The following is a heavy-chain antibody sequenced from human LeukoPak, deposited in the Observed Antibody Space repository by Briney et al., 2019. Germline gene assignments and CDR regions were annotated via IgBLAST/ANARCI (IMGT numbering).Heavy chain of an antibody. J-gene: IGHJ4*02. CDR2: IYYSGST. Sequence: PSETLSLTCTVSGGSISSGGYYWSWIRQHPGKGLEWIGYIYYSGSTNYNPSLKSRVTISVDTSKNQFSLKLSSVTAADTAVYYCARGGNWSPFDYWGQGTLVTVSS. D-gene: IGHD1-20*01. CDR3: ARGGNWSPFDY. CDR1: GGSISSGGYY. V-gene: IGHV4-61*08.